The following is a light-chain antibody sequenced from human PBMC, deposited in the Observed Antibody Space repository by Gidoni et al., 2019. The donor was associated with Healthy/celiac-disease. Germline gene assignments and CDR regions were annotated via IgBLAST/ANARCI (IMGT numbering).Light chain of an antibody. Sequence: NFMLTQPHSVSESPGKTVTISCTRSSGSIASNYVQWYQQRPGSAPTTVIYEDNQRHSGVPDRFSGSIDSSSNSASLTISGLKTEDEADYYCQSYDSSIVVFGGGTKLTVL. V-gene: IGLV6-57*03. CDR2: EDN. CDR3: QSYDSSIVV. CDR1: SGSIASNY. J-gene: IGLJ2*01.